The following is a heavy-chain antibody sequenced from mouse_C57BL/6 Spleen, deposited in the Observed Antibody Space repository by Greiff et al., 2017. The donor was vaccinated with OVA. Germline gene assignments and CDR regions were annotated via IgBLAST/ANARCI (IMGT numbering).Heavy chain of an antibody. CDR2: IWSGGST. V-gene: IGHV2-2*01. J-gene: IGHJ4*01. CDR3: ASPLTGTRAMDY. D-gene: IGHD4-1*01. Sequence: VQLQQSGPGLVQPSQSLSITCTVSGFSLTSYGVHWVRQSPGKGLEWLGVIWSGGSTDYNAAFISRLSISKDNSKSQVFFKMNSLQADDTAIYYCASPLTGTRAMDYWGQGTSVTVSS. CDR1: GFSLTSYG.